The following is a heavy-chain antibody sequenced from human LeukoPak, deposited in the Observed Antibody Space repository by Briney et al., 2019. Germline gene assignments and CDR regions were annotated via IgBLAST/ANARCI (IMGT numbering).Heavy chain of an antibody. Sequence: GGSLRLSCSASGFTFSSYAMHWVRQAPRKGLEYVSAISSNGGSTYYADSVKGRFTISRDNSKNTLYLQMSSLRAEDTAVYYCVKSRSGMFDYWGQGTLVTVSS. CDR1: GFTFSSYA. J-gene: IGHJ4*02. CDR3: VKSRSGMFDY. V-gene: IGHV3-64D*06. CDR2: ISSNGGST.